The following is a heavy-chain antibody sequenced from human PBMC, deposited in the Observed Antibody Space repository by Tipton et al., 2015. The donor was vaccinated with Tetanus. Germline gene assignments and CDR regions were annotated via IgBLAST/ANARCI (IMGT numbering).Heavy chain of an antibody. Sequence: TLSLTCTVSGGSISRGGYYCSWIRQHPGKGLEWIGDIYYSGSTYYNPSLKSRVTISVDTSKNQFSLKLNSVTAAGTAVYYCARDQARGARGWNYFDFWGQGTLVTVPS. CDR2: IYYSGST. D-gene: IGHD1-26*01. J-gene: IGHJ4*02. V-gene: IGHV4-31*03. CDR3: ARDQARGARGWNYFDF. CDR1: GGSISRGGYY.